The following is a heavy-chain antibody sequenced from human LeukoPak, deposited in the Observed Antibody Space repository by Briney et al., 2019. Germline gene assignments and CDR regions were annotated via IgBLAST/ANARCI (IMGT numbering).Heavy chain of an antibody. D-gene: IGHD6-19*01. J-gene: IGHJ6*02. V-gene: IGHV3-7*01. CDR3: ARGDEYSSGWYNYYYGVDV. Sequence: GGSLRLSCAASGFTFSSYWMSWVRQAPGKGLEWVANIKQDGSEKYYVDSVKGRFTISRDNAKNSLYLQMNSLRAEDTAVYYCARGDEYSSGWYNYYYGVDVWGQGTTVTVSS. CDR2: IKQDGSEK. CDR1: GFTFSSYW.